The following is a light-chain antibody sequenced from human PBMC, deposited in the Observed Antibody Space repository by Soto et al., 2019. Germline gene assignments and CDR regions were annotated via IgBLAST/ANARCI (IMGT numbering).Light chain of an antibody. J-gene: IGKJ1*01. CDR3: QQSDNWPPT. Sequence: EIVMTQSPATLSLSPGERATLSCRASRSVSTKLVWYQHKPGQPPRLLISGASARATGIPDRFSGSGSGTEFPLTIASLQSEDFVVYYCQQSDNWPPTFGQGTKVEIK. CDR2: GAS. V-gene: IGKV3-15*01. CDR1: RSVSTK.